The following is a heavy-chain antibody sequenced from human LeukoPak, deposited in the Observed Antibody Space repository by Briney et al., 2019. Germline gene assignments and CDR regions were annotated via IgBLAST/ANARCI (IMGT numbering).Heavy chain of an antibody. CDR3: ARDSSGYHHTYYFDY. CDR2: ISSSSSTI. D-gene: IGHD3-22*01. CDR1: GFTFSSYS. J-gene: IGHJ4*02. Sequence: GGSLRLSCAASGFTFSSYSMNWVRQAPGKGLEWVSYISSSSSTIYYADSVKGRFTISRDNAKNSLYLQMNSLRDEDTAVYYCARDSSGYHHTYYFDYWGQGTLVTVSS. V-gene: IGHV3-48*02.